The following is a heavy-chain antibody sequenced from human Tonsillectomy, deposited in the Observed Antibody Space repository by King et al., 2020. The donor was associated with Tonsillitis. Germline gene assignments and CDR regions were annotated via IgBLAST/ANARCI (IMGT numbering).Heavy chain of an antibody. CDR3: ARIRGHYVWIDY. D-gene: IGHD3-16*01. Sequence: TLKESGPVLVKPTETLTLTCTVSGFSLSNARMGVRWIRQPPGKALEWLAHIFSNDEKSYSTSLKSRLTISKDTSKSQVVLTMTNMDPVDTATYYCARIRGHYVWIDYWGQGTLVTVSS. CDR2: IFSNDEK. J-gene: IGHJ4*02. CDR1: GFSLSNARMG. V-gene: IGHV2-26*01.